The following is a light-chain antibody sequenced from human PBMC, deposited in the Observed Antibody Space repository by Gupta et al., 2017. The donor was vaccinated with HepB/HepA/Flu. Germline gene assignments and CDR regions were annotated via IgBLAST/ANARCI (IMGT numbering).Light chain of an antibody. J-gene: IGLJ1*01. CDR3: CSYSSSSTVYV. Sequence: QSALTQLDSVPGSPGQSITIHCTGTSSDIGGHDYVSWYQQYPGKAPRLIISDVSNRPSGVSNRFSGSKSGNTASLTISGLQPEDEADYYCCSYSSSSTVYVFGAGTWVTVL. CDR2: DVS. V-gene: IGLV2-14*03. CDR1: SSDIGGHDY.